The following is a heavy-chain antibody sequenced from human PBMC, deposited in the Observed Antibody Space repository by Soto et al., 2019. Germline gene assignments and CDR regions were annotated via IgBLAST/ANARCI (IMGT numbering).Heavy chain of an antibody. Sequence: QVQLVESGGGVVQPGRSLRLSCAASGFTFSSYVMHWVRQAPGKGLEWVAVISYDGSNKYYADSVKGRFTISRDNSKNTLYVQMNSLRAEDTAVYYCAQDTIAVAPTFDFWGQGTLVTVSS. CDR2: ISYDGSNK. V-gene: IGHV3-30*18. D-gene: IGHD6-19*01. CDR3: AQDTIAVAPTFDF. J-gene: IGHJ4*02. CDR1: GFTFSSYV.